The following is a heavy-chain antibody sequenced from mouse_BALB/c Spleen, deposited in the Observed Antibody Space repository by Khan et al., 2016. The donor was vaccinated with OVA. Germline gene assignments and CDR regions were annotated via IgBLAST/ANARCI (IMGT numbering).Heavy chain of an antibody. V-gene: IGHV9-2-1*01. J-gene: IGHJ3*01. D-gene: IGHD2-2*01. CDR3: ARRDYGYNWFAY. CDR1: GYTFTDYS. CDR2: INTETGEP. Sequence: QIQLVQSGPELKKPGETVKISCKAPGYTFTDYSMHWVKQAPGKGLKWMGWINTETGEPTYADDFKGRFAFSLETSATTAYLQINNLKNEDTATYFCARRDYGYNWFAYWGQGTLVTVSA.